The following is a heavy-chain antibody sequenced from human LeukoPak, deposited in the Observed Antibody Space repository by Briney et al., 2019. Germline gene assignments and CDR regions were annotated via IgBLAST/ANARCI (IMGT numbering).Heavy chain of an antibody. V-gene: IGHV5-51*01. D-gene: IGHD6-25*01. CDR3: ARRGARSSGWLFDY. Sequence: GESLKISCEGSGYSFSTSWIAWVRQMPVKGLEWMGMIYPGDTTIKYSPSFQGQVTMSADKSISTAYLQWSSLQASDTAMYYCARRGARSSGWLFDYWGQGILVTVSS. CDR2: IYPGDTTI. CDR1: GYSFSTSW. J-gene: IGHJ4*02.